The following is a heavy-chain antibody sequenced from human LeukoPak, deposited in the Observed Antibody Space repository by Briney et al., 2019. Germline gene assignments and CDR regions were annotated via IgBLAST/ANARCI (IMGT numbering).Heavy chain of an antibody. CDR3: ARDSLSWFGEFDAFDI. D-gene: IGHD3-10*01. V-gene: IGHV4-59*12. CDR1: GGSISSYY. CDR2: IYYSGST. Sequence: SETLSLTCTVSGGSISSYYWSWIRQPPGKGLEWIGYIYYSGSTNYNPSLKSRVTISVDTSKNQFSLKLSSVTAADTAVYYCARDSLSWFGEFDAFDIWGQGTMVTVSS. J-gene: IGHJ3*02.